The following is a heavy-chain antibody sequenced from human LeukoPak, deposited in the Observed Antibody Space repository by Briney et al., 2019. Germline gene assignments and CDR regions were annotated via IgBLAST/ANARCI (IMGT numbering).Heavy chain of an antibody. CDR1: GYSISSGYY. J-gene: IGHJ4*02. V-gene: IGHV4-38-2*02. CDR2: IYHSGST. Sequence: SETLSLTCTVSGYSISSGYYWGWIRQPPGKGLEWIGSIYHSGSTYYNPSLKSRVTISVDTSKNQFSLKLSSVTAADTAVYYCASSQSYFALDYWGQGTLVTVSS. D-gene: IGHD2/OR15-2a*01. CDR3: ASSQSYFALDY.